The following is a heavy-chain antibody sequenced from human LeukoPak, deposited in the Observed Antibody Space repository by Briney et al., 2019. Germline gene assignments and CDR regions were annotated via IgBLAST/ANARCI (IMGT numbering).Heavy chain of an antibody. J-gene: IGHJ4*02. D-gene: IGHD3-22*01. CDR1: GGSISSYY. V-gene: IGHV4-59*12. CDR2: IYYSGST. CDR3: ARENPDSSGYSFDY. Sequence: SETLSLTCTVSGGSISSYYWSWIRQPPGKGLEWIGYIYYSGSTNYNPSLKSRVTISVDTSKNQFSLKLSSVTAADTAVYYCARENPDSSGYSFDYWGQGTLVTVSS.